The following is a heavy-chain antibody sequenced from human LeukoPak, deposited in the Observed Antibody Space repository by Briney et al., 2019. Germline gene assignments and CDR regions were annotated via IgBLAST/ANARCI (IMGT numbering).Heavy chain of an antibody. V-gene: IGHV4-59*01. CDR2: IYYSGTT. J-gene: IGHJ4*02. CDR1: GGPISNSY. Sequence: SETLSLTCTVSGGPISNSYWNWIRQPPGKGLEWIGYIYYSGTTKYNPSLRSRVTISVDTSKNQFSLRLTSVTAADTAVYYCARGFGSKSTYFDYWGQGTLVTVSS. D-gene: IGHD3-10*01. CDR3: ARGFGSKSTYFDY.